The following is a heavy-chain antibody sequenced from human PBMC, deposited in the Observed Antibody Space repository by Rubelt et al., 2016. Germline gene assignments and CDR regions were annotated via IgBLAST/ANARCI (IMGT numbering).Heavy chain of an antibody. D-gene: IGHD4-17*01. V-gene: IGHV4-34*01. CDR1: GGSFSGYY. CDR3: AALSGDYE. J-gene: IGHJ4*02. CDR2: INHSGST. Sequence: QVQLQQWGAGLLKPSETLSLTCAVYGGSFSGYYWSWIRQPPGEGLEWIGEINHSGSTNYNPSLKGRVTISVETSKNQVCLKLSAVTAADTAVYYCAALSGDYEWGQGTLVTVSS.